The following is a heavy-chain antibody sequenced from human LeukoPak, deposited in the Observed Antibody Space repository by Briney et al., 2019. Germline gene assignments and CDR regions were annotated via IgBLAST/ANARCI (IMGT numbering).Heavy chain of an antibody. CDR3: ARAPCEFNYYYMDV. V-gene: IGHV3-7*01. CDR2: IKQDGSEK. CDR1: GFTFSAYW. Sequence: GGSLRLSCAASGFTFSAYWMSWVRQAPGKGLEWVANIKQDGSEKYYVDSVKGRFTISRDNAKNSLYLQMNSLRAEDTAMYYCARAPCEFNYYYMDVWGKGTTVTVSS. J-gene: IGHJ6*03.